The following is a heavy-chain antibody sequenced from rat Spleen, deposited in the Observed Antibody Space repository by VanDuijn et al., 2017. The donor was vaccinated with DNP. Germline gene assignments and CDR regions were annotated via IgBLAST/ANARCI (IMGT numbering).Heavy chain of an antibody. V-gene: IGHV5-27*01. CDR1: GFTFSNYH. J-gene: IGHJ3*01. CDR3: TTGLGTWFPY. Sequence: EVQLGEAGGDSVQPGRSLKLSCTASGFTFSNYHMAWVRQAPTKGLEWVAYISAGGVTTYYRDSVKGRFTISRQNANTTLYLQMDSLRAEDTATYYCTTGLGTWFPYWGQGTLVTVSS. CDR2: ISAGGVTT. D-gene: IGHD4-6*01.